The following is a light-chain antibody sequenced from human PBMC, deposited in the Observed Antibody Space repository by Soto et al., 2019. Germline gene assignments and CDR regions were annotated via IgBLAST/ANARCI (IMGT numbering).Light chain of an antibody. CDR1: QSISRE. CDR3: QQGHNWPLT. V-gene: IGKV3-15*01. Sequence: EIVMTQSPATLSVSPGERATLSCRASQSISREWAWYQQKPGQPPRLLIYGGSTRATGVPARFTGSGSGSDFTLTISGLQSEDFAVYYCQQGHNWPLTFGQGTRLEI. CDR2: GGS. J-gene: IGKJ2*01.